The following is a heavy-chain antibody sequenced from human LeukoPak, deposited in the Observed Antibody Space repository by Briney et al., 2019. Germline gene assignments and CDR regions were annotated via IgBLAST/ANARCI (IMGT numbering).Heavy chain of an antibody. CDR2: IYDSGSN. CDR1: GGSISSYY. J-gene: IGHJ3*02. D-gene: IGHD2-2*02. Sequence: SETLSLTCTVSGGSISSYYWSWIRQPPGKGLEWIGYIYDSGSNNYNSALKSHVTISADTSKNQFSLKLSSVTAADTAVYYCARIGGIPLGSFDIWGQGTMVTVSS. V-gene: IGHV4-59*01. CDR3: ARIGGIPLGSFDI.